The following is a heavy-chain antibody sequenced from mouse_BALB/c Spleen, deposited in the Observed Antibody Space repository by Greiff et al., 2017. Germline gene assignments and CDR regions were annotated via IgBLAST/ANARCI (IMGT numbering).Heavy chain of an antibody. Sequence: LQQPGSELVRPGASVKLSCKASGYTFTSYWMHWVKQRPGQGLEWIGNIYPGSGSTNYDEKFKSKATLTVDTSSSTAYMQLSSLTSEDSAVYYCTRGPISTLAYWGQGTLVTVSA. J-gene: IGHJ3*01. CDR2: IYPGSGST. CDR3: TRGPISTLAY. V-gene: IGHV1S22*01. CDR1: GYTFTSYW.